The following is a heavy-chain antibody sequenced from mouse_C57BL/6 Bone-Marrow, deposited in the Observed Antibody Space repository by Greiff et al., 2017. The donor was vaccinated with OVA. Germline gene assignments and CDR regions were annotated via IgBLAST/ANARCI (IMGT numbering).Heavy chain of an antibody. D-gene: IGHD1-1*01. J-gene: IGHJ1*03. Sequence: QVQLQQPGAELVKPGASVKMSCKASGYTFTSYWITWVKQRPGQGLEWIGDIYPGSGSTNYNEKFKSKATLTVDTSSSTAYMQLSSLTSEDSAVYYCARQGYGSSHWYFDVWGTGTTVTVSS. CDR3: ARQGYGSSHWYFDV. V-gene: IGHV1-55*01. CDR2: IYPGSGST. CDR1: GYTFTSYW.